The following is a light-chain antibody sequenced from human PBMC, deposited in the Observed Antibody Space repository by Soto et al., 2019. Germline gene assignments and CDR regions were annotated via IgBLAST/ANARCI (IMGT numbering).Light chain of an antibody. Sequence: IHMTQYPSSLSASVGDRVTITCRASESISSYLNWYQQKAGRAPKLLIYGASTLQSGVPSRFSGSGSGTDFTLTVSNLQPGDFATYYCQQSYRTPFTFGGGTKVDIK. CDR1: ESISSY. CDR3: QQSYRTPFT. J-gene: IGKJ4*01. CDR2: GAS. V-gene: IGKV1-39*01.